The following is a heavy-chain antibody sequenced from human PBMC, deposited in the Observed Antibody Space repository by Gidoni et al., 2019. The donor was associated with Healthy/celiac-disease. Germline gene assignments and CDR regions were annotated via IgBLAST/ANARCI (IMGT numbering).Heavy chain of an antibody. CDR1: GFTFSSYG. V-gene: IGHV3-30*18. D-gene: IGHD4-17*01. Sequence: QVQLVESGGGVVQPGRSLRLSCAASGFTFSSYGMHWVRQAPGKGLGWVAVISYDGSNKYYADSVKGRFTISRDNSKNTLYLQMNSLRAEDTAVYYCAKTLEMTTVVTPPDYWGQGTLVTVSS. CDR3: AKTLEMTTVVTPPDY. J-gene: IGHJ4*02. CDR2: ISYDGSNK.